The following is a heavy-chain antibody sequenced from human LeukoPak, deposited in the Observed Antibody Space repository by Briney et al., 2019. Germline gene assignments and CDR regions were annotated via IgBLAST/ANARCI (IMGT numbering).Heavy chain of an antibody. CDR3: ARDGYCSGGSCYFFSPY. D-gene: IGHD2-15*01. Sequence: ASVKVSCKASGYTFINNWMHWVRQAPGQGLEWMGWINPNIGSTNYAQKFQGRVTMTRDTSSSTAYMELSRLRSDDTAVYYCARDGYCSGGSCYFFSPYWGQGTLVTVSS. J-gene: IGHJ4*02. CDR2: INPNIGST. CDR1: GYTFINNW. V-gene: IGHV1-2*02.